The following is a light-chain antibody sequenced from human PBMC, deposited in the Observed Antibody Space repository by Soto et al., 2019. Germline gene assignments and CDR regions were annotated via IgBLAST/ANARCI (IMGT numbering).Light chain of an antibody. Sequence: QSVLTQPASVSGSPGQSITISCTGTSNDVGGYNYVSWYQQHPGKAPKLMIYEVSDRPSGVSNRFSGSKSGNTASLTISGLQAEDEADYYCNSFTGSSTLVVFGGGTKLTVL. J-gene: IGLJ2*01. CDR2: EVS. CDR3: NSFTGSSTLVV. CDR1: SNDVGGYNY. V-gene: IGLV2-14*01.